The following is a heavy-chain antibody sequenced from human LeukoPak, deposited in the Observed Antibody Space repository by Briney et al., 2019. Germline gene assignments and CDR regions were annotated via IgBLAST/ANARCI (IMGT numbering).Heavy chain of an antibody. D-gene: IGHD3-22*01. Sequence: GASVKVSCKASGYTFTSYGISWVRQAPGQGLEWMGWISAYNGNTNYAQKLQGRVTMTTDTSTGTAYMELRSLRSDDTAVYYCAKTGRYYDSSGYYYFDYWGQGTLVTVSS. V-gene: IGHV1-18*01. CDR1: GYTFTSYG. CDR3: AKTGRYYDSSGYYYFDY. CDR2: ISAYNGNT. J-gene: IGHJ4*02.